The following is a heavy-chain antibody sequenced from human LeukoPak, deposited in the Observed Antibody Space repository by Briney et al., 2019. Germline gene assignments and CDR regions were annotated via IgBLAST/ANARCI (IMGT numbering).Heavy chain of an antibody. Sequence: ASVKVSCKASGYTFTTYYIHWVRQAPGQGLEWMGIINPSGGSTTYAQKFQGGVTMTRDTSTSTVYMELSSLRSDDTAVYFCAREAGIGTWIGYCSGDNCRTRFDYWGRGTLVTVSS. D-gene: IGHD2-15*01. CDR3: AREAGIGTWIGYCSGDNCRTRFDY. J-gene: IGHJ4*02. CDR1: GYTFTTYY. CDR2: INPSGGST. V-gene: IGHV1-46*01.